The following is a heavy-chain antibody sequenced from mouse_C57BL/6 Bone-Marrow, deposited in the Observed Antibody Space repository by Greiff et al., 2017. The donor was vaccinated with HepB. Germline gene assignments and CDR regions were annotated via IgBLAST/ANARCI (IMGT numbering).Heavy chain of an antibody. CDR2: IDPSDSYT. CDR1: GYTFTSYW. CDR3: ARRRATTVAFTY. J-gene: IGHJ2*01. Sequence: VQLQQPGAELVMPGASVKLSCKASGYTFTSYWMHWVKQRPGQGLEWIGEIDPSDSYTNYNQKFKGKSTLTVDKSSSTASMHVSSLTSEDSAVYFCARRRATTVAFTYWGQGTTLTVSS. D-gene: IGHD3-1*01. V-gene: IGHV1-69*01.